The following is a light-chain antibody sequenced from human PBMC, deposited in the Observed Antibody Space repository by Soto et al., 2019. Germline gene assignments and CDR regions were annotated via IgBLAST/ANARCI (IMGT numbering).Light chain of an antibody. V-gene: IGKV1-39*01. CDR2: ATS. CDR1: QSISSY. J-gene: IGKJ2*01. Sequence: DIQMTQSPSSLSASVGDRVAITCRASQSISSYLNWYQQKPGKAPELLIYATSSLQSGVPSRFSGSGSGTDFTLSIDSLQPEDFATYSCQQSYTTPPTFVQGTKLDIK. CDR3: QQSYTTPPT.